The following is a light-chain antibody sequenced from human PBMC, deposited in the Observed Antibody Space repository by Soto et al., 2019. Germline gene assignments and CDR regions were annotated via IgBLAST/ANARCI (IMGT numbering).Light chain of an antibody. CDR3: QQYGKSRFI. J-gene: IGKJ3*01. Sequence: EIVLTQSPGTLSLSPGERATLSCRASQSVSSNYLAWYQQKPGQAPRLLIYGASSRATGIPDRFSGSGSGXXXXXXXSRLEPEDFAVYYCQQYGKSRFIFGPGTKVDIK. V-gene: IGKV3-20*01. CDR2: GAS. CDR1: QSVSSNY.